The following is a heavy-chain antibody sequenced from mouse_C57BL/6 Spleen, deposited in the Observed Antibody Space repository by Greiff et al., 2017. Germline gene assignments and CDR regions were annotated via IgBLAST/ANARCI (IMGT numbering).Heavy chain of an antibody. CDR1: GYTFTSYW. CDR2: IDPSDSYT. D-gene: IGHD3-2*02. V-gene: IGHV1-69*01. J-gene: IGHJ3*01. Sequence: QVHVKQPGAELVMPGASVKLSCKASGYTFTSYWMHWVKQRPGQGLEWIGEIDPSDSYTNYNQKFKGKSTLTVDKSSSTAYMQLSSLTSEDSAVYYCASGGSGDVAYWGQGTLVTVSA. CDR3: ASGGSGDVAY.